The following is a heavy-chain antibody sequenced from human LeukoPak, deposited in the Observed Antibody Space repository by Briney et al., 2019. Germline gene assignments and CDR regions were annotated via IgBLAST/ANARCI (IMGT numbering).Heavy chain of an antibody. CDR2: IYYSGST. CDR3: ARGYSSGWYSNYYYYYYMDV. CDR1: GGSFSSYY. Sequence: PSETLSLTCAVYGGSFSSYYWSWIRQPPGKGLEWIGYIYYSGSTNYNPSLKSRVTISVDTSKNQFSLKLSSVTAADTAVYYCARGYSSGWYSNYYYYYYMDVWGKGTTVTISS. J-gene: IGHJ6*03. V-gene: IGHV4-59*01. D-gene: IGHD6-19*01.